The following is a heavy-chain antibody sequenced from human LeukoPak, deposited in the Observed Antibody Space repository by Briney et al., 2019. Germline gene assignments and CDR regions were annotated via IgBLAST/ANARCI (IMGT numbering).Heavy chain of an antibody. Sequence: GGSLRLSCAASGFTFSSYWMHWVRQAPGKGLAWVSRINGDGITTTYADSVKGRFTISRDNAKNTLYLQMNSLRAEDAAVYYCARSPYGDYYLDFDYWGQGTLVTVSS. CDR2: INGDGITT. D-gene: IGHD4-17*01. J-gene: IGHJ4*02. CDR3: ARSPYGDYYLDFDY. V-gene: IGHV3-74*03. CDR1: GFTFSSYW.